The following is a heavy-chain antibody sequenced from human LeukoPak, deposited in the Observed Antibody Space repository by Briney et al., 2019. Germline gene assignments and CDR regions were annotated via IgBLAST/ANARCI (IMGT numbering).Heavy chain of an antibody. CDR3: ARDLDDYGDYERFDY. J-gene: IGHJ4*02. CDR2: INPSGGST. CDR1: GYTFTSCY. Sequence: ASVRVSCKASGYTFTSCYMHWVRQAPGQGLEWMGIINPSGGSTSYAQKFQGRVTMTRDMSTSTVYMELSSLRSEDTAVYYCARDLDDYGDYERFDYWGQGTLVTVSS. V-gene: IGHV1-46*01. D-gene: IGHD4-17*01.